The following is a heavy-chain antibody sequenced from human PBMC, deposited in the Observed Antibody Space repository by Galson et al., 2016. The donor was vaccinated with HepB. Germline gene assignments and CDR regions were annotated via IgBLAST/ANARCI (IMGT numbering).Heavy chain of an antibody. Sequence: SVKVSCKASGYTFSTYGISWVRQAPGQGLEWMGWINPNTGGTSYARNFQGRVNLTRDTSITTTYRELNSLRSDDTAVYYCARETRVTGTRPYWCFDLWGRGSLVTVSS. V-gene: IGHV1-2*02. CDR3: ARETRVTGTRPYWCFDL. J-gene: IGHJ2*01. CDR1: GYTFSTYG. D-gene: IGHD1-7*01. CDR2: INPNTGGT.